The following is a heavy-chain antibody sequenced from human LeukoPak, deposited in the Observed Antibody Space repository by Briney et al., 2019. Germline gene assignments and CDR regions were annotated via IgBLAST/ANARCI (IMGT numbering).Heavy chain of an antibody. V-gene: IGHV3-30*03. Sequence: GGSLRLSCAASGFTFSSYGMHWVRQAPGKGLERVAVISYDGSNKYYADSVKGRFTISRDNSKNTLYLQMNSLRAEDTAVYYCAILGYYDFWSGYHEPNWFDPWGQGTLVTVSS. CDR2: ISYDGSNK. CDR3: AILGYYDFWSGYHEPNWFDP. J-gene: IGHJ5*02. CDR1: GFTFSSYG. D-gene: IGHD3-3*01.